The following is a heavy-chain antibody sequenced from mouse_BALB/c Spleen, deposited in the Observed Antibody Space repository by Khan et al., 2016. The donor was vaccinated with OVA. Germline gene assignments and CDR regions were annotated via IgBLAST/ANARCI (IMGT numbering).Heavy chain of an antibody. Sequence: QVQLQQSGAELARPGASVKLSCKASGYTFTDYNINWVKQRTGQGLEGIGEIYPGSNNTYYNEKFKGKATLTADKSYSTAYMQLHILTSEDSAVYFCARDWGAWFPYWGQGTLVTVSA. CDR1: GYTFTDYN. V-gene: IGHV1-77*01. D-gene: IGHD4-1*01. J-gene: IGHJ3*01. CDR3: ARDWGAWFPY. CDR2: IYPGSNNT.